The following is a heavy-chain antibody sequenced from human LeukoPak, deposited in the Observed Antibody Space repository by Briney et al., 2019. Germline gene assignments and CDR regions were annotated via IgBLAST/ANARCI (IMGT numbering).Heavy chain of an antibody. CDR1: GGSFSGYY. D-gene: IGHD5-24*01. CDR3: ARGRRAYAFDI. V-gene: IGHV4-34*01. CDR2: INHSGST. J-gene: IGHJ3*02. Sequence: SETLSLTCAVYGGSFSGYYWSWIRQPPGKGLEWIGEINHSGSTNYNPSLKSRVTISVDTSKNQFSLKLSPVTAADTAVYYCARGRRAYAFDIWGQGTMVTVSS.